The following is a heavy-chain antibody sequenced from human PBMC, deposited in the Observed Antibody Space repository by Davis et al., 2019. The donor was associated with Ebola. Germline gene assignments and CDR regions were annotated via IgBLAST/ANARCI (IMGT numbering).Heavy chain of an antibody. CDR2: IIPIFGTA. V-gene: IGHV1-69*13. J-gene: IGHJ6*02. D-gene: IGHD6-13*01. CDR1: GGTFSSYA. CDR3: ARTRKITSSSWYRHYYCYYGMDV. Sequence: SVKVSCKASGGTFSSYAISWVRQAPGQGLEWMGGIIPIFGTANYAQKFQGRVTITADESTSTAYMELSSLRSEDTAVYYCARTRKITSSSWYRHYYCYYGMDVWGQGTTVTVSS.